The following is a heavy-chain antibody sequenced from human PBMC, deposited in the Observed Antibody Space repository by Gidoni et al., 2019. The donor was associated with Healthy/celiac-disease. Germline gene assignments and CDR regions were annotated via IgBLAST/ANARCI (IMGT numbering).Heavy chain of an antibody. Sequence: QVQLQESGPGLVKPSETLSLTCTVSGGSISSYYWSWIRQPPGKGLEWIGYIYYRGSTNYNPSLKSRVTISVDTSKNQFSLKLSSVTAADTAVYYCARAGSGSSWYWYFDLWGRGTLVTVSS. V-gene: IGHV4-59*01. CDR1: GGSISSYY. CDR3: ARAGSGSSWYWYFDL. J-gene: IGHJ2*01. CDR2: IYYRGST. D-gene: IGHD6-13*01.